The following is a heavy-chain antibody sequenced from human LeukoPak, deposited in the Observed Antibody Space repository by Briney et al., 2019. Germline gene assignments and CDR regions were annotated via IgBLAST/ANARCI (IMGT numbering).Heavy chain of an antibody. Sequence: GGSLRLSCAASGFTFSSYYMRWVRQAPGKGLEWVSTIVHSGDSTYYADSVKGRFTISRDNSKNTVYLQMNSLRAEDTAVYYCARGGAVAGPSPDYWGQGTLVTVSS. CDR2: IVHSGDST. D-gene: IGHD6-19*01. CDR3: ARGGAVAGPSPDY. V-gene: IGHV3-23*01. J-gene: IGHJ4*02. CDR1: GFTFSSYY.